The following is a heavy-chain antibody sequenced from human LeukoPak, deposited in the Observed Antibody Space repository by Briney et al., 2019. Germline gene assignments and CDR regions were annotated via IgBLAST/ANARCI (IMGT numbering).Heavy chain of an antibody. D-gene: IGHD2-15*01. CDR3: ARDSGEYYFDY. CDR1: GYTFTGYY. Sequence: GASVKVSCKASGYTFTGYYIHWVRQAPGQGLEWMGRINPNNGGTNYAQNFQGRVTISRDTSASTAYMELSSLTSEDTAVYYCARDSGEYYFDYWGQGTLVTVSS. V-gene: IGHV1-2*06. CDR2: INPNNGGT. J-gene: IGHJ4*02.